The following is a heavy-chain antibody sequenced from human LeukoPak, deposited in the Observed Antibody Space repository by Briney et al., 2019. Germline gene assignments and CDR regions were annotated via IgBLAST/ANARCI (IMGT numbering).Heavy chain of an antibody. CDR3: ARDPERLWFGELSGGYYFDY. D-gene: IGHD3-10*01. J-gene: IGHJ4*02. CDR1: AFTFSSYA. V-gene: IGHV3-30*04. CDR2: ISYDGSNK. Sequence: PGRSLRLSCAASAFTFSSYAMHWVRQAPGKGLEWVAVISYDGSNKYYADSVKGRFTISRDNSKNTLYLQMNSLRAEDTAVYYCARDPERLWFGELSGGYYFDYWGQGTLVTVSS.